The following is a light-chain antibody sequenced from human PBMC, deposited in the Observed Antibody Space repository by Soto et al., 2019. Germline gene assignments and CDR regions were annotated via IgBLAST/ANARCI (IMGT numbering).Light chain of an antibody. CDR2: DAS. J-gene: IGKJ5*01. V-gene: IGKV3-20*01. CDR3: QQYGTSPIT. CDR1: QSVSSSP. Sequence: EIVLTQSPVILSLSAGGRATLSGMASQSVSSSPLAWYQQKPGQAPRLLIYDASSRATGIPDRFSGSGSGADFTLTVSRLEPEDFAVYSCQQYGTSPITFGQGTRLEI.